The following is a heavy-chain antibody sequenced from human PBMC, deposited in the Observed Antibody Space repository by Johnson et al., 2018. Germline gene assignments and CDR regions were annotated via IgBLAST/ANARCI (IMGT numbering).Heavy chain of an antibody. Sequence: VQLVESGGGLVQPGESLRLSCVASGFAFINYVMSWVRQAPGKGLEWVSLIEGGGGVTYYADSVKGRFTISRDNSKYTLYLQLNNLKAEDTAVYYCAKKHIEMPGNNLVAPWGQGALVTVSS. J-gene: IGHJ5*02. V-gene: IGHV3-23*04. D-gene: IGHD5-24*01. CDR2: IEGGGGVT. CDR1: GFAFINYV. CDR3: AKKHIEMPGNNLVAP.